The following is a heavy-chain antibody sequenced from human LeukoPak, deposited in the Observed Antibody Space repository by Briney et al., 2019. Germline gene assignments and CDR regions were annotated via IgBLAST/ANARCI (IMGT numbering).Heavy chain of an antibody. CDR1: GYTLTELS. Sequence: ASVKVSCKVSGYTLTELSMHWVRQAPGKGLEWMGGFDPEDGETIYAQKFQGRVTMTEDTSTDTAYMELSSLRSEDAAVYYCTIISSDYYYGMDVWGKGTTVTVSS. CDR2: FDPEDGET. J-gene: IGHJ6*04. V-gene: IGHV1-24*01. D-gene: IGHD3-10*01. CDR3: TIISSDYYYGMDV.